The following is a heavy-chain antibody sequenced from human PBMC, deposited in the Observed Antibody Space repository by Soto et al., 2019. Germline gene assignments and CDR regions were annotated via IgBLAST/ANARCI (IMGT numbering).Heavy chain of an antibody. V-gene: IGHV3-21*01. CDR3: ARDPNSGSHYFDY. CDR2: ISSSSSYI. CDR1: GFTFSSYS. J-gene: IGHJ4*02. D-gene: IGHD1-26*01. Sequence: GGSLRLSCAASGFTFSSYSMNWVRQAPGKGLEWVSSISSSSSYIYYADSVKGRFTISRDNAKNSLYLQMNSLRAEDTAVYYCARDPNSGSHYFDYWGQGTLVTVSS.